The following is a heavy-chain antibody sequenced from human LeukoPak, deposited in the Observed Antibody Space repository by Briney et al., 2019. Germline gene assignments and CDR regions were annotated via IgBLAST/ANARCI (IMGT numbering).Heavy chain of an antibody. Sequence: ASVKVSCKASGYTFTSYGISWVRQAPGQGFEWMGWISAYNGNTNYAQKLQGRVTMTTDTSTSTAYMELRSLRSDDTAVYYCARNGYSYGCYYFDYWGQGTLVAVSS. CDR1: GYTFTSYG. CDR2: ISAYNGNT. D-gene: IGHD5-18*01. V-gene: IGHV1-18*01. CDR3: ARNGYSYGCYYFDY. J-gene: IGHJ4*02.